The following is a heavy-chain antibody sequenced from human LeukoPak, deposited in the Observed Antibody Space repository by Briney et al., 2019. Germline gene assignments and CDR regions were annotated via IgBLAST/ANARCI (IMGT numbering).Heavy chain of an antibody. V-gene: IGHV3-30*01. CDR3: ARDSAGNDY. CDR1: GFTFSIYD. CDR2: ISLGGDIK. J-gene: IGHJ4*02. D-gene: IGHD6-13*01. Sequence: GGSLRLSCAASGFTFSIYDTHWVRQAPGKGLEWVAAISLGGDIKVYADSVQGRFTISRDNTKNTLYLEMNSLTPEDTAMYYCARDSAGNDYWGQGTLVTVSS.